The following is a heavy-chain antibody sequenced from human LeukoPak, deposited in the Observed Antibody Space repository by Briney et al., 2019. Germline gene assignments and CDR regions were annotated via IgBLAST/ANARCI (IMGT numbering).Heavy chain of an antibody. Sequence: PGGSLRLSCAASGFTFSSYAMHWVRQAPGKGLEWVANIKQDESERYYVDSVKGRFTISRDNSKNSLYLQMNSLRVEDTAIYYCARKLHNWGQGTLVTVSS. V-gene: IGHV3-7*03. CDR3: ARKLHN. CDR1: GFTFSSYA. CDR2: IKQDESER. J-gene: IGHJ4*02.